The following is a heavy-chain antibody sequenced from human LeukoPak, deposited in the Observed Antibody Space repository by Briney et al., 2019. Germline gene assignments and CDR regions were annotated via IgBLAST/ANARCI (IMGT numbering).Heavy chain of an antibody. J-gene: IGHJ3*02. Sequence: GESLKISCKGSGYSFTSYWIGWVRQMPGKGLEWVGIIYPGDSDTRYSPSFQGQVTISADKSISTAYLQWSSLKASDTAMYYCARQGSYEHDAFDIWGQGTMVTVSS. D-gene: IGHD5-18*01. V-gene: IGHV5-51*01. CDR2: IYPGDSDT. CDR3: ARQGSYEHDAFDI. CDR1: GYSFTSYW.